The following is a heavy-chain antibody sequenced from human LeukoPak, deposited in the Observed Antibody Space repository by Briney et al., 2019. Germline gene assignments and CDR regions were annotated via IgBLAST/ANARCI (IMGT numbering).Heavy chain of an antibody. J-gene: IGHJ3*02. D-gene: IGHD4-17*01. Sequence: SLRLSCAASGFAFDDYAMHWVRQAPGKGLEWVSGISWNSGSIGYADSVKGRFTISRDNAKNSLYLQMNSLRAEDTALYYCAKEDYAIAFDIWGQGTMVTVSS. CDR2: ISWNSGSI. CDR1: GFAFDDYA. CDR3: AKEDYAIAFDI. V-gene: IGHV3-9*01.